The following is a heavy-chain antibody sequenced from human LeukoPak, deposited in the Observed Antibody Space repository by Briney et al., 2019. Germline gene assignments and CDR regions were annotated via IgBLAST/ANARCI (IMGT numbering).Heavy chain of an antibody. V-gene: IGHV3-23*01. CDR2: ISGSGGST. CDR1: GFTFSSYA. J-gene: IGHJ5*02. Sequence: PGGSLRLSCAASGFTFSSYAMSWVRQAPGKGLEWVSAISGSGGSTYYADSVKGRFTISRDNSKNTLYLQMHGLRAEDTAVYYCASQPGYSGYDALNWFDPWGQGTLVTVSS. CDR3: ASQPGYSGYDALNWFDP. D-gene: IGHD5-12*01.